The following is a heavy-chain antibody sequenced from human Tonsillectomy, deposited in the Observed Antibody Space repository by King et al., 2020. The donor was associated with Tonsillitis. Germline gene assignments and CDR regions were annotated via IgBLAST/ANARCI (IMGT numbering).Heavy chain of an antibody. CDR2: SSWYGGRT. J-gene: IGHJ6*02. CDR1: GFTISNGD. CDR3: VRIRCYDGMDV. Sequence: VQLVESGGGVVQPGGSLRLSCAASGFTISNGDMNWVHQAPGKGLVWVSGSSWYGGRTHYADSVKGRFIISRDNSRKTVYVQRNSLTAEDTAVYYCVRIRCYDGMDVWGQGTTVTVSS. V-gene: IGHV3-35*01.